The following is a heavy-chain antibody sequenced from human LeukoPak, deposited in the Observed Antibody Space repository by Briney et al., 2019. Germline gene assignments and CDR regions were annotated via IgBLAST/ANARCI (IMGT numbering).Heavy chain of an antibody. CDR1: GYTFTGYY. V-gene: IGHV1-2*02. J-gene: IGHJ6*03. D-gene: IGHD4-23*01. Sequence: ASVKVSCKASGYTFTGYYMHWVRQAPGQGLEWMGWINPNSGGTNYAQKFQGRVTMTRDTSISTAYMELSRLRSDDTAVYYCARGVVTLIPYYYYYYMDVWGKGTTVTVSS. CDR3: ARGVVTLIPYYYYYYMDV. CDR2: INPNSGGT.